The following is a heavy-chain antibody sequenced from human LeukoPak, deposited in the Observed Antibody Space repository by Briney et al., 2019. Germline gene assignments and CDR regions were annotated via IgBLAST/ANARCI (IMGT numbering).Heavy chain of an antibody. CDR2: ISGSGGST. CDR3: ANSWAVAGHDAFDI. J-gene: IGHJ3*02. V-gene: IGHV3-23*01. CDR1: GFIFDDYA. D-gene: IGHD6-19*01. Sequence: GGSLRLSCAVSGFIFDDYAMHWVRQAPGKGLEWVSAISGSGGSTYYADSVKGRFTISRDNSKNTLYLQMNSLRAEDTAVYYCANSWAVAGHDAFDIWGQGTMVTVSS.